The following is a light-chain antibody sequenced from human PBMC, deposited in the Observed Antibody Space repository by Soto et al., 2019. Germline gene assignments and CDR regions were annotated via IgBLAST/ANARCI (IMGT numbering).Light chain of an antibody. J-gene: IGKJ5*01. Sequence: ESGLTQSTATLSLSAGERATLSCMASQSVSSYLAWYQQKPGQAPRLLIYDASNRATGIPARFSGSGSGTDFTLTISSLQPEDFATYYCQQSYSTPITFGQGTRL. CDR1: QSVSSY. CDR2: DAS. CDR3: QQSYSTPIT. V-gene: IGKV3-11*01.